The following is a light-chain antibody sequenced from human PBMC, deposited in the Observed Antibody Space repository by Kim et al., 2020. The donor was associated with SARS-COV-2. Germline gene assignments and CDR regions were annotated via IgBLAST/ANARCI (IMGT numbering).Light chain of an antibody. CDR1: QSLLHSNGYNY. V-gene: IGKV2-28*01. Sequence: DIVMTQFTLSLPVTLGEPASISCRSSQSLLHSNGYNYLDWYLQKPGQSPQLLIYLGSNRASGVPDRFSGSGSGTDFTLKISRVEAQDVVFYYCMHALQTLYPFGQGPKLEFK. J-gene: IGKJ2*01. CDR2: LGS. CDR3: MHALQTLYP.